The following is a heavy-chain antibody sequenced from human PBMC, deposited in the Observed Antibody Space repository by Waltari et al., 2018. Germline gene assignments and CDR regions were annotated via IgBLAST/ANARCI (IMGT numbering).Heavy chain of an antibody. J-gene: IGHJ4*02. CDR3: AREGWDYLLDY. V-gene: IGHV3-7*01. D-gene: IGHD3-16*01. Sequence: EVQLVESGGGLVQPGGSLRLSCAASGFTFSNDWMAWVRQAPGNGLGWVAHIKADGSAKDEVDSVRGRFTISRDNARGSLYLQMNSLRVEDTAVYYCAREGWDYLLDYWGQGVLVTVSS. CDR1: GFTFSNDW. CDR2: IKADGSAK.